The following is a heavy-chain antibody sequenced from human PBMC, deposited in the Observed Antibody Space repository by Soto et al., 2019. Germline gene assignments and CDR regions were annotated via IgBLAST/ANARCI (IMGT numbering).Heavy chain of an antibody. D-gene: IGHD4-4*01. CDR3: ARDRPRNYLYYYYYMDV. V-gene: IGHV3-48*01. Sequence: GGSLRLSCAASGFTFSSYSMNWVRQAPGKGLEWVSYISSSSSTIYYADSVKGRFTISRDNAKNSLYLQMNSLRAEDTAVYYCARDRPRNYLYYYYYMDVWGKGTTVTVSS. J-gene: IGHJ6*03. CDR1: GFTFSSYS. CDR2: ISSSSSTI.